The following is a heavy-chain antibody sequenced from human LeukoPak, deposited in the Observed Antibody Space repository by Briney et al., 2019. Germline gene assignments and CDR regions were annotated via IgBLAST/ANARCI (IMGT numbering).Heavy chain of an antibody. Sequence: GGSLRLSCAASGFTFSSYAMSWVRQAPGKGLEWVSAISGSGGSTYYADSVKGRFTISGDNSKNTLYLQMNSLRAEDTAVYYCAKARGSSGWVLDYWGQGTLVTVSS. D-gene: IGHD6-19*01. CDR2: ISGSGGST. J-gene: IGHJ4*02. CDR3: AKARGSSGWVLDY. V-gene: IGHV3-23*01. CDR1: GFTFSSYA.